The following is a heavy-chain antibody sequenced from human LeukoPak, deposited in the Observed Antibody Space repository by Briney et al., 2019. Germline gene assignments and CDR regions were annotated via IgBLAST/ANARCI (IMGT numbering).Heavy chain of an antibody. CDR3: TTEHCSSDTRASDH. CDR1: GFTFSNVW. D-gene: IGHD2-2*01. CDR2: IKSKASGGTT. Sequence: GGSLRLSCAASGFTFSNVWMTWVRQAPGKGLEWVGRIKSKASGGTTDYAAPIKGRFTISRDDSKNVLYLQMNSLKTEDTAVYYCTTEHCSSDTRASDHWGQGTLVTVPS. V-gene: IGHV3-15*01. J-gene: IGHJ4*02.